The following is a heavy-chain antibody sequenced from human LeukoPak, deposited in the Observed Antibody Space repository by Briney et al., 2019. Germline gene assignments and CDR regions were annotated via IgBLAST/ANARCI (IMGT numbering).Heavy chain of an antibody. V-gene: IGHV4-34*01. CDR3: ATGTYYYESSAYYRLPFQH. CDR2: INDSGST. CDR1: GGSFSGHY. Sequence: SETLSLTCAVYGGSFSGHYWSWLRQPPGKGLEWIGEINDSGSTNYNPSLKSRVTISVDTSKNQFSLKLSSVTAADTAVYYCATGTYYYESSAYYRLPFQHWGQGTLVTVSS. J-gene: IGHJ1*01. D-gene: IGHD3-22*01.